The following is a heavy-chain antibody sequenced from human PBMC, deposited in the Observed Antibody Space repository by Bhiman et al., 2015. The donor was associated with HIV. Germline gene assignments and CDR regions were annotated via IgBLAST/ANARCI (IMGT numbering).Heavy chain of an antibody. CDR1: GFTFSVYA. Sequence: QVQLVESGGGVVQPGMSLRLSCAASGFTFSVYAMHWVRQTPGKGLEWVASISLDENSKNYAGSVKGRFTISRDNSRNTLYLQMNSLRPEDTAVYYCARGISYSTSVYFDYWGQGSLVTVSS. J-gene: IGHJ4*02. V-gene: IGHV3-30-3*01. D-gene: IGHD6-6*01. CDR3: ARGISYSTSVYFDY. CDR2: ISLDENSK.